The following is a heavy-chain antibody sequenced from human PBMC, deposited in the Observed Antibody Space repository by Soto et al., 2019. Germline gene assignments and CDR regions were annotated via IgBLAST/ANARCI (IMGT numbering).Heavy chain of an antibody. D-gene: IGHD3-3*01. CDR1: GFTFSSYG. Sequence: QVQLVESGGGVVQPGRSLRLSCAASGFTFSSYGIHWVRQAPGKGLEWVAFISDDGNNKYYADSVKGRFTISRDNFRNTLYLQMNSLRGEDTAVYYCAKRRNVLRFLEWSSGIEVWGQGTTVNVSS. J-gene: IGHJ6*02. CDR2: ISDDGNNK. V-gene: IGHV3-30*18. CDR3: AKRRNVLRFLEWSSGIEV.